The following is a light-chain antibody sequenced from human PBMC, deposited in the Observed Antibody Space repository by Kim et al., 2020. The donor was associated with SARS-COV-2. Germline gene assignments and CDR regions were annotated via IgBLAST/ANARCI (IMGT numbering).Light chain of an antibody. V-gene: IGKV3-15*01. CDR1: QSVNSN. Sequence: SPGEGVTRSCRASQSVNSNLAWYQQKPGQAPRLLIYAASARATGLPARFSGSGSGTEFTLTISSLQSEDYAIYYCQQYNKWPPWTFGQGTKVDIK. CDR3: QQYNKWPPWT. CDR2: AAS. J-gene: IGKJ1*01.